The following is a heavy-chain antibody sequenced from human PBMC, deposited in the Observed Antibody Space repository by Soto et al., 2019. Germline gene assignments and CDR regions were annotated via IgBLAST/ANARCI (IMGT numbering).Heavy chain of an antibody. CDR2: ISGSGGST. CDR3: AKAGEDIVVVVAATRFDY. D-gene: IGHD2-15*01. V-gene: IGHV3-23*01. CDR1: GFTFSSYA. J-gene: IGHJ4*02. Sequence: GGSLRLSCAASGFTFSSYAMSWVRQAPGKGLEWVSAISGSGGSTYYADSVKGRFTISRDNSKNTLYLQMNSLRAEDTAVYYCAKAGEDIVVVVAATRFDYWGQGTLVTVSS.